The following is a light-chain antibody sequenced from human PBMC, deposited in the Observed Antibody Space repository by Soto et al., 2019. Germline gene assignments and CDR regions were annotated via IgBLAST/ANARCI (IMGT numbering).Light chain of an antibody. J-gene: IGKJ1*01. CDR2: GAS. Sequence: EIVLTQSPGILSLSPGERASLSCGASQSISSSFLAWYQQKPGQAPRLLIYGASTRATGLPARFSGSGSGTEFTLTISSLQSEDFAVYYCQHYNNWPPWTFGQGTKVDIK. CDR3: QHYNNWPPWT. V-gene: IGKV3-15*01. CDR1: QSISSS.